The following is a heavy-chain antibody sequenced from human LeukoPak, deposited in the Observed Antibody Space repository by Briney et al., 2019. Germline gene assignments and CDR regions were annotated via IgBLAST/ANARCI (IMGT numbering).Heavy chain of an antibody. CDR1: GFTFSSYS. D-gene: IGHD3-3*01. V-gene: IGHV3-21*01. CDR3: ASKITIFGVVIRDY. J-gene: IGHJ4*02. CDR2: ISSSSSYI. Sequence: PGGSLRPSCAASGFTFSSYSMNWVRQAPGKGLEWVSSISSSSSYIYYADSVKGRFTISRDNAKNSLYLQMNSLRAEDTAVYYCASKITIFGVVIRDYWGQGTLVTVSS.